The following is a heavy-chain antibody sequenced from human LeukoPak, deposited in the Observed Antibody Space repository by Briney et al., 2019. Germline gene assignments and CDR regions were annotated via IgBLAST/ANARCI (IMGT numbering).Heavy chain of an antibody. CDR3: ARGDYGGPSGMNLQH. D-gene: IGHD4-23*01. CDR1: GFPFSSYS. J-gene: IGHJ1*01. Sequence: GGSLRLSCAASGFPFSSYSMNWVRQAPGKGLEWVSYISSSGFTIYYSDFVKGRFTISRDNANNSLYMQMSSLRAEDTAVYYCARGDYGGPSGMNLQHWGQGTLVTVSS. V-gene: IGHV3-48*01. CDR2: ISSSGFTI.